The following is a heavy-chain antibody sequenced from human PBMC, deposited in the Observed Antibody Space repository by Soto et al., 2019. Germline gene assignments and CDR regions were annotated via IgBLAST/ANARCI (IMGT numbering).Heavy chain of an antibody. CDR3: AKDRWVTTRSFDF. CDR1: GFKLSDYS. V-gene: IGHV3-48*02. CDR2: ISTVPVIT. D-gene: IGHD4-17*01. Sequence: VQLGESGGGFTQAGGSLRLACAASGFKLSDYSFNWVGRGPGRGLKWIACISTVPVITYYADSVKGRFAISRDNAANSVFLQLTSLRDEDTAVYYCAKDRWVTTRSFDFWGQGTLVAVS. J-gene: IGHJ4*02.